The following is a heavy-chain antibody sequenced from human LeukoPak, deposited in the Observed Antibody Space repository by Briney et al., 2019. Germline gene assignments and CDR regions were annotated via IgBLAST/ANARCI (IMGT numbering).Heavy chain of an antibody. Sequence: PGGSLRLSCAASGFTFSSYAMHWVRQAPGKGLEYVSAIRSNGGSTYYANSVKGRFTISRDNSKNTLYLQMGSLRAEDMAVYYCARDVGYCSSTSCEYYYGMDVWGQGTTVTVSS. J-gene: IGHJ6*02. CDR2: IRSNGGST. CDR1: GFTFSSYA. D-gene: IGHD2-2*01. V-gene: IGHV3-64*01. CDR3: ARDVGYCSSTSCEYYYGMDV.